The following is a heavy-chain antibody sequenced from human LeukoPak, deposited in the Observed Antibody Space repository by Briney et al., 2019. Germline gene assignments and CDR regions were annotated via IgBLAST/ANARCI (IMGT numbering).Heavy chain of an antibody. CDR2: IKSKTDGGTT. J-gene: IGHJ3*02. V-gene: IGHV3-15*01. Sequence: GGSLRLSCAASGFTFSNAWMSWVRQAPGKGLEWVGRIKSKTDGGTTDYAAPVKGRFTISRDDSKNTLYLQMNSLKTEDTAVYYCAKMYNWNYGGAFDIWGQGTMVTVSS. D-gene: IGHD1-7*01. CDR3: AKMYNWNYGGAFDI. CDR1: GFTFSNAW.